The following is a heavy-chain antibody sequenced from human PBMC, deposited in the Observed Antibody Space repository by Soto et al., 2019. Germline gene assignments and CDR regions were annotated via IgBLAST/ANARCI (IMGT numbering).Heavy chain of an antibody. D-gene: IGHD6-13*01. CDR1: GFTFSSYA. V-gene: IGHV3-23*01. Sequence: EVQLLESGRGLVQPGGSLRLSCAASGFTFSSYAMSWVRQAPGKGLEWVSAISGSGGSTYYADSVKGRFTISRDNSKNTLYLQMNSLRAEDTAVYYCAKDIPLGPRIAAAGTYWGQGTLVTVSS. CDR2: ISGSGGST. CDR3: AKDIPLGPRIAAAGTY. J-gene: IGHJ4*02.